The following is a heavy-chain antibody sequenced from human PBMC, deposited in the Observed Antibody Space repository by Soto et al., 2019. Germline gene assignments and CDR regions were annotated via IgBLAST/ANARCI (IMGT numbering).Heavy chain of an antibody. D-gene: IGHD4-17*01. CDR2: MNPTSGNT. CDR3: ARSTNDYGDRH. V-gene: IGHV1-8*01. CDR1: GYTFTSNV. Sequence: QVQLVQSGAEVKKPGASVKVSCKASGYTFTSNVINWWRQATGQGLEWRGGMNPTSGNTGYAQKFQGRVTMTRNTSISTAYIELSSLRSGDTAVYYCARSTNDYGDRHWGQGTLVTVSS. J-gene: IGHJ1*01.